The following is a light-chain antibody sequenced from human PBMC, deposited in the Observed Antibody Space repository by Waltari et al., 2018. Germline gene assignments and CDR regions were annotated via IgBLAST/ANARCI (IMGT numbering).Light chain of an antibody. Sequence: QSALTQPASVSGSPGQSITISCTGTSNDFGGYNYVPWCQQHPGKAPKPIIYDVNNPPSGVSNRFSGSKSGNPASLTISGLQTEDEADYYCSSYSTSGTWVFGGGTKLAVL. J-gene: IGLJ3*02. CDR2: DVN. CDR1: SNDFGGYNY. V-gene: IGLV2-14*03. CDR3: SSYSTSGTWV.